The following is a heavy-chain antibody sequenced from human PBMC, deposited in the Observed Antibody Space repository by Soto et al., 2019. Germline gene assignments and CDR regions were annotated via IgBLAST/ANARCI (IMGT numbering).Heavy chain of an antibody. Sequence: ASVKVSCKASGYTFTSHYIHWVRQAPGQGLEWMGVINPGGGSPNYAQRFQGRVTMTSDTSTSTVYMELTSLRSEDTAVYYCARDRDFWSGYFTRYYYYGIDVWGQGTTVTVSS. CDR3: ARDRDFWSGYFTRYYYYGIDV. CDR2: INPGGGSP. V-gene: IGHV1-46*01. J-gene: IGHJ6*02. D-gene: IGHD3-3*01. CDR1: GYTFTSHY.